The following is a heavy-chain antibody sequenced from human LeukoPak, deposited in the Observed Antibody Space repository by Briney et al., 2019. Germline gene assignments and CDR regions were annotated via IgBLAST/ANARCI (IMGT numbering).Heavy chain of an antibody. CDR2: IYPGDCES. Sequence: GGAPQIPFRGPGCPFPSYWFRWGLQMPAKGLEGMGTIYPGDCESRYRASIQGQVTISAGKSISTAYLQWSSLKASDTAMYYCARHRRLRRSGSPYSYYYGMDVWGQGTTVTVSS. V-gene: IGHV5-51*01. D-gene: IGHD3-3*01. J-gene: IGHJ6*02. CDR3: ARHRRLRRSGSPYSYYYGMDV. CDR1: GCPFPSYW.